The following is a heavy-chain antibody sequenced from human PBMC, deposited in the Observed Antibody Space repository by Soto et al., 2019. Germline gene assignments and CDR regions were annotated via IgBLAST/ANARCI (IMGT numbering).Heavy chain of an antibody. J-gene: IGHJ4*02. D-gene: IGHD3-16*01. Sequence: SETLSLTCTVSGGSISSGGYYWSWIRQHPGKGLEWIGYIYYSGSTYYNPSLKSRVTISVDTSKNQFSLKLSSVTAADTAVYYCARGTRGSVKEGPYDYWGQGTLVTVSS. V-gene: IGHV4-31*03. CDR3: ARGTRGSVKEGPYDY. CDR2: IYYSGST. CDR1: GGSISSGGYY.